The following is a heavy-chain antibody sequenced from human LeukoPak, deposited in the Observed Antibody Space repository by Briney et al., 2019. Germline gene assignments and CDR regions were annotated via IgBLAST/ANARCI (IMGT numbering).Heavy chain of an antibody. CDR3: GRDPYYDALDY. Sequence: GGSLRLSCAVSGFTFTSYWMSWVRQAPGKGLEWVANIKDDGAETYYVESVKGRFTISRDNAKNLLYLQMNSLRAEDTAVYYCGRDPYYDALDYWGQGTLVTVS. CDR2: IKDDGAET. J-gene: IGHJ4*02. V-gene: IGHV3-7*01. CDR1: GFTFTSYW. D-gene: IGHD3-16*01.